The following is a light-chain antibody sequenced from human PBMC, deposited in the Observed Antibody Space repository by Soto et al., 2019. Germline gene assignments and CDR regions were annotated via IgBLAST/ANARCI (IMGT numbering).Light chain of an antibody. J-gene: IGKJ2*01. CDR3: QQYGSSPYT. CDR2: GAS. V-gene: IGKV3-20*01. CDR1: QSVSSSY. Sequence: EIVLTQSPGTLSLSPGERATLSCRASQSVSSSYLAWYQQKPGQAPRLLIYGASSSATGIPDRFSGRGSGTAFTLTISRLEPEDFAVYYCQQYGSSPYTCGQGTKLEIK.